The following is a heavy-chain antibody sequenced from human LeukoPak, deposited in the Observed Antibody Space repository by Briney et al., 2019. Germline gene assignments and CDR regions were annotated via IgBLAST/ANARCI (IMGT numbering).Heavy chain of an antibody. CDR1: GFTFSSYS. D-gene: IGHD3-22*01. Sequence: GGSLGLSCAASGFTFSSYSMNWVRQAPGKGLEWVSSISSSSSYIYYADSVKGRFTISRDNAKNSLYLQMNSLRAEDTAVYYCARDLDWHYDSSGYYYRGEGMDYFDYWGQGTLVTVSS. V-gene: IGHV3-21*01. J-gene: IGHJ4*02. CDR3: ARDLDWHYDSSGYYYRGEGMDYFDY. CDR2: ISSSSSYI.